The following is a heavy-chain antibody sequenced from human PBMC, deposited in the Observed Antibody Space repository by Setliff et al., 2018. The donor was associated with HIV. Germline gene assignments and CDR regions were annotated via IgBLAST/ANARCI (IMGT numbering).Heavy chain of an antibody. CDR3: ATGLSSTDPSSNS. V-gene: IGHV1-2*06. D-gene: IGHD1-1*01. J-gene: IGHJ4*02. Sequence: ASVKVSCKASGYTFTDYYMHWVRQAPGQGLEWMGRINPNSGGTTNYAQKFQGRVTITADKSTSTVYMELSSLRSDDTAVYYCATGLSSTDPSSNSWGQGTPVTVSS. CDR1: GYTFTDYY. CDR2: INPNSGGT.